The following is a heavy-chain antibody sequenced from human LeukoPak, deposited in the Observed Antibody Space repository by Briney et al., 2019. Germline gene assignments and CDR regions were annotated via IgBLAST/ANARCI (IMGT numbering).Heavy chain of an antibody. Sequence: GGSLRLSCAASGFTFSSYSMNWARQAPGKGLQWVAYISSSSSTTHYADSVTGRFSISRDNAKSSLYLQMNSLRVEDTAVYYCARDLYSGSYYDFDYWGQGTLVTVSS. CDR1: GFTFSSYS. J-gene: IGHJ4*02. CDR2: ISSSSSTT. V-gene: IGHV3-48*01. D-gene: IGHD1-26*01. CDR3: ARDLYSGSYYDFDY.